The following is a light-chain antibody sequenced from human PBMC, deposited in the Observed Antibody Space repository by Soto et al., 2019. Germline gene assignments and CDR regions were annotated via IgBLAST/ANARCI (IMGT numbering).Light chain of an antibody. Sequence: DIQMTHSPSSVSASVGARVTITCQASQDINNYLNWYQQKPGKAPKLLIYVASNLQTGVPSRFSGSGSGTDFTFTISNLQPEDIATYYCQQYDNLPITFGQGTRLEI. CDR2: VAS. CDR1: QDINNY. V-gene: IGKV1-33*01. CDR3: QQYDNLPIT. J-gene: IGKJ5*01.